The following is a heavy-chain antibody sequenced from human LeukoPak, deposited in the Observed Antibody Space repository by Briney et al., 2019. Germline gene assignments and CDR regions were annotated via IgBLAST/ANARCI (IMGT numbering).Heavy chain of an antibody. D-gene: IGHD2-2*01. CDR2: IIPILGTA. CDR3: ASGKQGYCSSTSCSLDY. J-gene: IGHJ4*02. Sequence: ASVKVSCKASGGTFSSYAISWVRQAPGQGLEWMGGIIPILGTANYAQKFQGRVTITTDESTSTAYTELSSLRSEDTAVYYCASGKQGYCSSTSCSLDYWGQGTLVTVSS. V-gene: IGHV1-69*05. CDR1: GGTFSSYA.